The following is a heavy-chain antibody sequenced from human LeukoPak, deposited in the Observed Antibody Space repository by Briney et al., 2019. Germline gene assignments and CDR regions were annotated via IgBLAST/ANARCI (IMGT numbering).Heavy chain of an antibody. Sequence: GSLRLSCAASGFNFSRYAMSWVRQAPRKGLEWVSAISGSGGTTYYADSVKGRFTISRDNSKSRLYLQMNSLRAEDTAVYYCAKEDCGVDCSTFDYWGQGTLVTVSS. V-gene: IGHV3-23*01. CDR1: GFNFSRYA. J-gene: IGHJ4*02. CDR3: AKEDCGVDCSTFDY. D-gene: IGHD2-21*02. CDR2: ISGSGGTT.